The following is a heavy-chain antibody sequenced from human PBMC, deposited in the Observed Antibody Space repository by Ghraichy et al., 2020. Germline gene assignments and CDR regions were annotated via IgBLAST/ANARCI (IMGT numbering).Heavy chain of an antibody. CDR2: INHSGVA. CDR3: ARGLTVTGDPKY. V-gene: IGHV4-34*01. CDR1: GGSFRGYY. J-gene: IGHJ4*02. Sequence: SETLSLTCVVNGGSFRGYYWSWIRQSPGKGLEWIGEINHSGVANYNPSLKSRVTISIGTTSKNHFSLTLTSVTAADTAVYYCARGLTVTGDPKYWGQGTLVTVSS. D-gene: IGHD7-27*01.